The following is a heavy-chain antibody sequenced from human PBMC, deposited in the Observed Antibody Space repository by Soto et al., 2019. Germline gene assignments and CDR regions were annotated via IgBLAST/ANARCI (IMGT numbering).Heavy chain of an antibody. CDR1: GYTFTSYG. CDR2: ISAYNGNT. CDR3: AKEEIDYYDSSGPHYYYGMDV. D-gene: IGHD3-22*01. Sequence: ASVKVSCKASGYTFTSYGISWVRQAPGQGLEWMGWISAYNGNTNYAQKLQGRVTMTTDTSTSTAYMELRSLRSDDTAVYYCAKEEIDYYDSSGPHYYYGMDVWGQGTTVTVSS. J-gene: IGHJ6*02. V-gene: IGHV1-18*01.